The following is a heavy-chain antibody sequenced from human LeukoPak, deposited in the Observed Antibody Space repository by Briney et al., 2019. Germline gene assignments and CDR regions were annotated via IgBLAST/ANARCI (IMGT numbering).Heavy chain of an antibody. CDR3: ARRGSGASLEYYFDL. CDR2: ISYSGST. Sequence: SETLSLTCAVSGGSISPYHWTWIRQPPGKGLEWIGYISYSGSTNYNPSLKSRVTISIDTSKSQFSLKLSSVTAADTAVYYCARRGSGASLEYYFDLWGRGTLVTVSS. V-gene: IGHV4-59*08. CDR1: GGSISPYH. J-gene: IGHJ2*01. D-gene: IGHD1-14*01.